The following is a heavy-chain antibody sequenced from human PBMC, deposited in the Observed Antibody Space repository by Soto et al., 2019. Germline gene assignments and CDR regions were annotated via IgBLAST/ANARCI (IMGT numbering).Heavy chain of an antibody. CDR1: GGPFSGYY. Sequence: SETLSLTCAVYGGPFSGYYWSWIRQPPGKGLEWIGEINHSGSTNYNPSLKSRVTISVDTSKNQFSLKLSSVTAADTAVYYCASLTAARRVLSIDYWGQGTLVTVSS. CDR2: INHSGST. CDR3: ASLTAARRVLSIDY. J-gene: IGHJ4*02. V-gene: IGHV4-34*01. D-gene: IGHD6-6*01.